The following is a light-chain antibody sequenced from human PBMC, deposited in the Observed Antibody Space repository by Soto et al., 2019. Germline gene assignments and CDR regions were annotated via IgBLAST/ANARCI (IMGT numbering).Light chain of an antibody. CDR1: SSNIGSNT. CDR2: SNN. CDR3: AAWDGSLNGNV. Sequence: QSALTQPPSASGSPGQRVTISCSGSSSNIGSNTVNWYQQLPGTAPKHLIYSNNQQPSGVPDRFSGSNSGTSTSLAISGLQYEDEAAYYCAAWDGSLNGNVFGTGTKVTVL. J-gene: IGLJ1*01. V-gene: IGLV1-44*01.